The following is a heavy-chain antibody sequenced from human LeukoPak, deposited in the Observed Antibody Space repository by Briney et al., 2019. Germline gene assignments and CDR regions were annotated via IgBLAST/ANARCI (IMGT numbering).Heavy chain of an antibody. V-gene: IGHV1-46*01. CDR3: ARTRGYYFDY. CDR2: VYATGGVA. CDR1: GHTFTNYH. Sequence: ASVKVSCKASGHTFTNYHIHWVRQAPGQGVEWMGAVYATGGVAINTQTFPVRVTMTRDMSTRTVYIELSSLTSEDTAVYYCARTRGYYFDYWGQGTLVTVSS. J-gene: IGHJ4*02.